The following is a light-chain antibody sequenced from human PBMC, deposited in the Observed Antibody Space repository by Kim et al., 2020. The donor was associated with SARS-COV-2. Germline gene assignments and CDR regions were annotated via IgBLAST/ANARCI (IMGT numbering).Light chain of an antibody. J-gene: IGLJ3*02. CDR3: CCYAGSSKMV. CDR1: SSDVGSYNL. CDR2: EVN. Sequence: QSALTQPASVSASRGQSITISCTGTSSDVGSYNLVSWYQQYPGKAPKLIIYEVNKRPSGISNRFSGSKSGSTASLTVSGLQAEDEADYFCCCYAGSSKMVFGGGTQLTVL. V-gene: IGLV2-23*02.